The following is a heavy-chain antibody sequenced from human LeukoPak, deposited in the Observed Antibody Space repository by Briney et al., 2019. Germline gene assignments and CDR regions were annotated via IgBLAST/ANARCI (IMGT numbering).Heavy chain of an antibody. D-gene: IGHD2-21*01. V-gene: IGHV1-18*01. CDR3: ARVRLVSRNWFDP. CDR1: GGTFSSYA. Sequence: GASVKVSCKASGGTFSSYAISWVRQAPGQGLEWMGWISAYNGNTNYAQKLQGRVTMTTDTSTSTAYMELRSLRSDDTAVYYCARVRLVSRNWFDPWGQGTLVTVSS. CDR2: ISAYNGNT. J-gene: IGHJ5*02.